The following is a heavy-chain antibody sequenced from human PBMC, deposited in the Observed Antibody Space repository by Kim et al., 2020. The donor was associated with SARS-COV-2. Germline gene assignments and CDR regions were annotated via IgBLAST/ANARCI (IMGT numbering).Heavy chain of an antibody. V-gene: IGHV1-24*01. J-gene: IGHJ4*02. D-gene: IGHD3-9*01. CDR1: GYTLTELS. Sequence: ASVKVSCKVSGYTLTELSMHWVRQAPGKGLEWMGGFDPEDGETIYAQKFQGRVTMTEDTSTDTAYMELSSLRSEDTAVYYCATQETYDILTGYTPRFDYWGQGTLVTVSS. CDR3: ATQETYDILTGYTPRFDY. CDR2: FDPEDGET.